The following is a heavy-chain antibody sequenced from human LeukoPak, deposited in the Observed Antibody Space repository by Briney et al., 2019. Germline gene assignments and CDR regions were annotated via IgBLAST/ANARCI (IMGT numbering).Heavy chain of an antibody. J-gene: IGHJ4*02. CDR3: ARAANTAAGTPTLAIDY. V-gene: IGHV3-23*01. CDR1: GFTFSNYA. D-gene: IGHD6-13*01. Sequence: PGGSLRLSCAASGFTFSNYATNWVRQAPGKGLEWVSTISGGGDRTYYAESVKGRFTISRDNAKNSLYLQMNSLRAEDTAVYYCARAANTAAGTPTLAIDYWGQGTLVTVSS. CDR2: ISGGGDRT.